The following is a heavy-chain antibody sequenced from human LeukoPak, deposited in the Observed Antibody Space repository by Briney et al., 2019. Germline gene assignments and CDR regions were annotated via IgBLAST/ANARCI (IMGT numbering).Heavy chain of an antibody. J-gene: IGHJ4*02. D-gene: IGHD5-18*01. V-gene: IGHV4-59*08. CDR3: AGRGYSYGYDGFDY. CDR1: GGSISSYY. Sequence: TPSETLSLTCTVSGGSISSYYWSWIRQPPGKGLEWIGYIYYSGSTNYNPSLESRVTISVDTSKNQFSLKLSSVTAADTAVYYCAGRGYSYGYDGFDYWGQGTLVTVSS. CDR2: IYYSGST.